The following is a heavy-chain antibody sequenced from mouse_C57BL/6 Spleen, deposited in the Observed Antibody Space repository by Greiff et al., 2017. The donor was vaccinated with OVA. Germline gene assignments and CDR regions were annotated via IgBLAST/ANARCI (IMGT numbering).Heavy chain of an antibody. CDR2: IYPGDGDT. D-gene: IGHD2-4*01. CDR3: ARGRDYDDGDFDY. V-gene: IGHV1-80*01. CDR1: GYAFSSYW. Sequence: VQLQQSGAELVKPGASVKISCKASGYAFSSYWMNWVKQRPGKGLEWIGQIYPGDGDTNYNGKFKGKATLTADKSSSTAYMQLSSLTSEDSAVYFCARGRDYDDGDFDYWGQGTTLTVSS. J-gene: IGHJ2*01.